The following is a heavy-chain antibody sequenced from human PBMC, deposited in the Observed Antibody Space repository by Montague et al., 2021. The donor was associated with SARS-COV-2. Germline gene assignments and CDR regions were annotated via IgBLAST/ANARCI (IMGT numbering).Heavy chain of an antibody. V-gene: IGHV4-59*08. CDR3: ARQIPLRTHIVVVTARLGGAFDI. Sequence: SETLSLTCTVSGGSISSYYWSWIRQPPGKGLEWIGYIYYSGSTNYNPSPKSRVTISIDTSKNQFSLKLSSVTAADTAVYYCARQIPLRTHIVVVTARLGGAFDIWGQGTLVTVSS. J-gene: IGHJ3*02. CDR2: IYYSGST. D-gene: IGHD2-21*02. CDR1: GGSISSYY.